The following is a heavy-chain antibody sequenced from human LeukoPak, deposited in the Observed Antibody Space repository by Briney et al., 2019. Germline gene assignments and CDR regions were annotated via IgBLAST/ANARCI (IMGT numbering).Heavy chain of an antibody. J-gene: IGHJ3*02. V-gene: IGHV4-34*01. CDR3: ARKDYSGSYYDAFDI. D-gene: IGHD1-26*01. CDR1: GGSFSGNY. CDR2: IYHSGST. Sequence: SEALSLTCAVYGGSFSGNYWSWIRQPPGKGLECIGEIYHSGSTNYNPSLKSRVTISVDKSKNQFPLKLSSVTAADTAVYYCARKDYSGSYYDAFDIWGQGTMVTVSS.